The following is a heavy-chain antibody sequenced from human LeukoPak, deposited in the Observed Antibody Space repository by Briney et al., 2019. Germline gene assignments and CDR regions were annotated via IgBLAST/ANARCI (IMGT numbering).Heavy chain of an antibody. CDR2: ISSSSSYI. J-gene: IGHJ4*02. V-gene: IGHV3-21*01. CDR1: GFTFSSYS. CDR3: ASARGRIAAAGGDY. D-gene: IGHD6-13*01. Sequence: GGSLRLSCAASGFTFSSYSMNWVRQAPGKGLEWVSSISSSSSYIYYADSVKGRFTISRDNAKNSLYLQMNSLRAEDTAVYYCASARGRIAAAGGDYWGQGTLVTVSS.